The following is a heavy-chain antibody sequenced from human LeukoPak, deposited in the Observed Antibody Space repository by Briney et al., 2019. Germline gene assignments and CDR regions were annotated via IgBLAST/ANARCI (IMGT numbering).Heavy chain of an antibody. J-gene: IGHJ4*02. CDR1: GFTFDDYA. CDR3: AKDSGSWYFFDY. D-gene: IGHD6-13*01. Sequence: PGGSLRLSCAASGFTFDDYAMHWVRQAPGKGLGWVSGISWNSGSIGYADSVKGRFTISRDNAKNSLYLQMNSLRSEDTALYYCAKDSGSWYFFDYWGQGTLVTVSS. V-gene: IGHV3-9*01. CDR2: ISWNSGSI.